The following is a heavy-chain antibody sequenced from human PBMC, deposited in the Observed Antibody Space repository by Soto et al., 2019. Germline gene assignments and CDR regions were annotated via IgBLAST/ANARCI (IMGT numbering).Heavy chain of an antibody. D-gene: IGHD5-18*01. CDR2: ISGSGGST. V-gene: IGHV3-23*01. CDR1: GFTFSSYA. Sequence: GSLRLSCAASGFTFSSYAMSWVRQAPGKGLEWVSAISGSGGSTYYADSVKGRFTISRDNSKNTLYLQMNSLRAEDTAVYYCAKDWGLGGYGYDSGDCFDYWGQGTLVTGSS. CDR3: AKDWGLGGYGYDSGDCFDY. J-gene: IGHJ4*02.